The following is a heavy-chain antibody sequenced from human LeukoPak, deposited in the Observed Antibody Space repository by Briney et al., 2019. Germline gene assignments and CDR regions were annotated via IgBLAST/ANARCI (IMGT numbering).Heavy chain of an antibody. CDR3: AKVPNNYDTTTYYG. J-gene: IGHJ4*02. CDR2: ISDSKRGGTT. D-gene: IGHD3-22*01. CDR1: GFVFSDYA. V-gene: IGHV3-23*01. Sequence: GALLLSCEASGFVFSDYAMSWVRRAPGKGLEWVSAISDSKRGGTTYYADSVKGRFTISRYTSKNTLYLQMSSLRVEDTAVYYCAKVPNNYDTTTYYGWGQGTLVAVSS.